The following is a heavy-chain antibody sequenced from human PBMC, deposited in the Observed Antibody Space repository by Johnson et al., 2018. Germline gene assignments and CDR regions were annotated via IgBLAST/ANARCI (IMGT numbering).Heavy chain of an antibody. CDR1: GFIFSSYD. D-gene: IGHD5-12*01. CDR2: LSTSGGST. V-gene: IGHV3-23*04. CDR3: AKTTHYDDYYHYYYMDV. J-gene: IGHJ6*03. Sequence: VQLVQSGGGVVQPGTSLRLSCAASGFIFSSYDMHWVRQVPGKGLEWVSALSTSGGSTYYADSVKGRFTISRDNSNKTLYLQMNSLRAEDTAVYYCAKTTHYDDYYHYYYMDVWGKGTTVTVSS.